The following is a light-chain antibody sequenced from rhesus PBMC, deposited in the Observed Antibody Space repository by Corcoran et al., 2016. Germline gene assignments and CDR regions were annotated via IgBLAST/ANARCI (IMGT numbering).Light chain of an antibody. CDR2: RAT. V-gene: IGKV1-69*01. J-gene: IGKJ3*01. Sequence: DIQMTQSPSSLSASVGDRVTITCRASQGISNWLAWYQQKPGNAPKLLIYRATNLETGVPSRFSGSGSGTDFTLTISSLQPEDIATYYCQQHDNSPFTFGPGTKRDIK. CDR1: QGISNW. CDR3: QQHDNSPFT.